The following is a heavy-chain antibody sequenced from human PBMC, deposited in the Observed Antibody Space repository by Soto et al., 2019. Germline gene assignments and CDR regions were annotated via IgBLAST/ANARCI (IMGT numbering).Heavy chain of an antibody. CDR2: ISPSGDGP. CDR3: ASMDYSYYYGMDV. D-gene: IGHD3-10*01. Sequence: ASVKVSCKASGHTFTNYYMHWVRQAPGQGLEWMGVISPSGDGPTFAQKFQGRVTMTRDTSTSTVYMELSSLRFEDTAVYYCASMDYSYYYGMDVWGRGIMVTGS. V-gene: IGHV1-46*01. J-gene: IGHJ6*02. CDR1: GHTFTNYY.